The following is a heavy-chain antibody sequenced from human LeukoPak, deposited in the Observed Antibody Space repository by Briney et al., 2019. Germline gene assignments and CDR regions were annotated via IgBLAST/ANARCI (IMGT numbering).Heavy chain of an antibody. V-gene: IGHV4-4*09. Sequence: PSETLSLTCTVSGGSISSYYWSWIRQPPGKGLEWIGYIYTSGSTNYNPSLKSRVTISVDTSKNQFSLKLSSVTAADTAVYYCARLTYYYDSSGYSNDAFDIWGQGTVVTVSS. D-gene: IGHD3-22*01. CDR1: GGSISSYY. CDR2: IYTSGST. J-gene: IGHJ3*02. CDR3: ARLTYYYDSSGYSNDAFDI.